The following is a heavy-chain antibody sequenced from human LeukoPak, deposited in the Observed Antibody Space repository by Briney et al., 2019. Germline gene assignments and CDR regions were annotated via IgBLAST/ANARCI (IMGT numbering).Heavy chain of an antibody. V-gene: IGHV1-69-2*01. CDR3: ATFGKYSSGWYVPENFDY. Sequence: ASVKVSCKASGYTFTDYYMHWVQQAPGKGLEWMGRVDPEDGETIYAEKFQGRVTITADTSADTAYMELSSLRSEDTAVYYCATFGKYSSGWYVPENFDYWGQGTLVTVSP. CDR2: VDPEDGET. CDR1: GYTFTDYY. D-gene: IGHD6-19*01. J-gene: IGHJ4*02.